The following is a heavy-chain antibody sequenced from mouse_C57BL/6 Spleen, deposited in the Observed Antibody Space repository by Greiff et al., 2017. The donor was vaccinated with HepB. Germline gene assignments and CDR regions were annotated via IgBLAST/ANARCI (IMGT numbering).Heavy chain of an antibody. J-gene: IGHJ2*01. Sequence: QVHLKQSGAELVRPGASVTLSCKASGYTFTDYEMHWVKQTPVHGLEWIGAIDPETGGTAYNQKFKGKAILTADKSSSTAYMELRSLTSEDSAVYYCTSRDRNYNGYYDFDYWGQGTTLTVSS. V-gene: IGHV1-15*01. CDR1: GYTFTDYE. CDR3: TSRDRNYNGYYDFDY. CDR2: IDPETGGT. D-gene: IGHD2-3*01.